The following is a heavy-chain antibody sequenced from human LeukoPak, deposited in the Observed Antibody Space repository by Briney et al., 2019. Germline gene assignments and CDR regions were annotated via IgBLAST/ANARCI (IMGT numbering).Heavy chain of an antibody. CDR1: GFTFSSSA. CDR3: AKDMRFDWTPYYFDY. Sequence: GGSLRLSCAASGFTFSSSAMSWVRQAPGKGLEWVSAISGSSGSTYYADSVKGRFTISRDNSKNTLYLQMNSLRAEDTAVYYCAKDMRFDWTPYYFDYWGQGTLVTVSS. V-gene: IGHV3-23*01. CDR2: ISGSSGST. J-gene: IGHJ4*02. D-gene: IGHD3-9*01.